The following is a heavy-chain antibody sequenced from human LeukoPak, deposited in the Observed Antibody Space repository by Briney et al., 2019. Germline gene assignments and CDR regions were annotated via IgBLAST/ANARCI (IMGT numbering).Heavy chain of an antibody. CDR2: ISGYGGST. J-gene: IGHJ4*02. CDR3: AKGMTTFEY. V-gene: IGHV3-23*01. Sequence: GGSLRLSCAASGFTFSSYGMSWVRQAPGKGLEWVSSISGYGGSTYYADSVRGRFTISRDNSKNTLYLQMNSLRADDTALYYCAKGMTTFEYWGQGTLVTVSS. D-gene: IGHD4-11*01. CDR1: GFTFSSYG.